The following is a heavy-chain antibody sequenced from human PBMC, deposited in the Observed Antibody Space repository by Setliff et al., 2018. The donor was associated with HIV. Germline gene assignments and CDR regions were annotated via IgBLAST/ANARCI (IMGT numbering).Heavy chain of an antibody. V-gene: IGHV4-39*07. CDR3: ARGGGPDTNFDS. CDR2: IYYSGST. Sequence: SETLSLTCTISGDSVSNGGFYWHWMRQPPGKGLEWIGSIYYSGSTHYKSSLKCRVTISVDTSKNQFSLRLSSVTAADTAVYYCARGGGPDTNFDSWGRGTLVTVSS. J-gene: IGHJ4*02. CDR1: GDSVSNGGFY.